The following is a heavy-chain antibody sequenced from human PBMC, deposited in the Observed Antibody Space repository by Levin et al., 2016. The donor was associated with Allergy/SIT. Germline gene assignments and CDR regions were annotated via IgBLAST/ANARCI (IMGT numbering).Heavy chain of an antibody. Sequence: RQAPGKGLEWIGYIYYSGSTNYNPSLKSRVTISVDTSKNQFSLKLSSVTAADTAVYYCARLGIAAAGTFDPWGQGTLVTVSS. J-gene: IGHJ5*02. CDR2: IYYSGST. CDR3: ARLGIAAAGTFDP. D-gene: IGHD6-13*01. V-gene: IGHV4-59*01.